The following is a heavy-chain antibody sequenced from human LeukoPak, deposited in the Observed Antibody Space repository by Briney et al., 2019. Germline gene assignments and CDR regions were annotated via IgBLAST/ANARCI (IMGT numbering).Heavy chain of an antibody. CDR2: IYSGGST. CDR3: ARDPGPLTAGYFDL. J-gene: IGHJ2*01. CDR1: GFTVSSNY. Sequence: GGSLRLSCAASGFTVSSNYMSWVRQAPGKGLEWVSVIYSGGSTYYADSVKGRFTISRDNSKNTLYLQMNSLRAEDTAVYYCARDPGPLTAGYFDLWGRGTLVTVSS. V-gene: IGHV3-53*01.